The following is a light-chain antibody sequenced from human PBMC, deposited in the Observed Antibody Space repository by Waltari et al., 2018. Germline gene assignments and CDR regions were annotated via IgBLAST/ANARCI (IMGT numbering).Light chain of an antibody. V-gene: IGKV2-30*02. CDR3: MQVSHWPGT. CDR1: QSIVLSDGDTY. J-gene: IGKJ3*01. Sequence: VMTQSLLSLSVTLGQPASLSCRSGQSIVLSDGDTYLSWFQQRPGQSPRRLIYKVSNRDSGVPDRFSGSGSGTDFTLKISRVEAEDVGVYYCMQVSHWPGTFGPGTKVDIK. CDR2: KVS.